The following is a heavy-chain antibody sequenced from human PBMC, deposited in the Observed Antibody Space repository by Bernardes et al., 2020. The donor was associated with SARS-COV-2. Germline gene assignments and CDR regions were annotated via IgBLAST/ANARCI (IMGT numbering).Heavy chain of an antibody. V-gene: IGHV3-23*01. J-gene: IGHJ4*02. CDR3: AKDQRSAEEPRAYYFDS. CDR1: GFTFSSYA. Sequence: GGSLRLSCTGSGFTFSSYAMSWVRQAPGAGLEWVSGIKSGGWSTYYAGSVKGRFTISRDNSKNTLYLQMNSLRAEYTSVYYCAKDQRSAEEPRAYYFDSLGRGTLVSVAS. D-gene: IGHD6-25*01. CDR2: IKSGGWST.